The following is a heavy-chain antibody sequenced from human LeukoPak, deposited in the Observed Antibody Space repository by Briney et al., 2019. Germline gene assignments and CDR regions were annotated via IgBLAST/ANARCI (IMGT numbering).Heavy chain of an antibody. Sequence: PGGSLRLSCAASGFTFINAWMAWVRQAPGKGLEWVTIISFDGSNKYYADSVKGRFTISRDNSKNTLYLQMNSLRAEDTAVYYCAKDNRGSGYYSGYFDYWGQGTLVTVSS. CDR2: ISFDGSNK. CDR1: GFTFINAW. CDR3: AKDNRGSGYYSGYFDY. V-gene: IGHV3-30*18. J-gene: IGHJ4*02. D-gene: IGHD3-22*01.